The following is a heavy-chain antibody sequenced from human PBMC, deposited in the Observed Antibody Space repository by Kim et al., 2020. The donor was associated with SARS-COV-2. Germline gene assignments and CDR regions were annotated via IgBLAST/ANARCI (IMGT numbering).Heavy chain of an antibody. CDR3: ARGGGFDTVSRAFDI. D-gene: IGHD5-18*01. CDR2: IYSGGST. Sequence: GGSLRLSCAASGFTVISNYMSWVRQAPGKGLEWVSVIYSGGSTYYADSVKGRFTISRDNSKNTLYLQMNSLRAEDTAVYYCARGGGFDTVSRAFDIWGQGTMVTVSS. CDR1: GFTVISNY. J-gene: IGHJ3*02. V-gene: IGHV3-66*01.